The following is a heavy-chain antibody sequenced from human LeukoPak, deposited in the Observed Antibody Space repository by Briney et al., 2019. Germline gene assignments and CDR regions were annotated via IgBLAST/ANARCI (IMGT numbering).Heavy chain of an antibody. Sequence: SETLSLTCTVSGGSITKYYWSWIRQPPGKGLEWIGYIYYSGRTHYNPSLKSPVTISVDTSKNQFSLRLSSVTAADTAVYYCARHVSVAVTNFFDYWGQGTLVTVSS. J-gene: IGHJ4*02. CDR3: ARHVSVAVTNFFDY. V-gene: IGHV4-59*08. D-gene: IGHD6-19*01. CDR2: IYYSGRT. CDR1: GGSITKYY.